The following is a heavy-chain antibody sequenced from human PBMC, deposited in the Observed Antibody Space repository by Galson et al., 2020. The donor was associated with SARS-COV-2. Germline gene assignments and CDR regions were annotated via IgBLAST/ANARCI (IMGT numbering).Heavy chain of an antibody. CDR2: VSGSGVAT. CDR3: TKARWQQMALDF. CDR1: GFMFSSHA. Sequence: GGSLRLSCAASGFMFSSHAMSWVRQAPGKGLEWVSGVSGSGVATYYADSVKGRFTISRDNSKNTLYLQMSSLRAEDTAIYYCTKARWQQMALDFWGQGMLVTVSS. J-gene: IGHJ4*02. D-gene: IGHD6-13*01. V-gene: IGHV3-23*01.